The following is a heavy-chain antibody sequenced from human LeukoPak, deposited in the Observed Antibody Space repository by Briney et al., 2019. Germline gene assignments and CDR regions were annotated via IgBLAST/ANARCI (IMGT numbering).Heavy chain of an antibody. CDR3: ARTYSRFYYYYMDV. J-gene: IGHJ6*03. V-gene: IGHV4-34*01. D-gene: IGHD6-6*01. CDR2: INHSGST. Sequence: PSETLSLTCAVYGGSFSGYYWSWLRQPPGKGLEWIGEINHSGSTNYNPSLKRRATISVDTSKNQFSLKLSSVTAADTAVYYCARTYSRFYYYYMDVWGKGTTVTVSS. CDR1: GGSFSGYY.